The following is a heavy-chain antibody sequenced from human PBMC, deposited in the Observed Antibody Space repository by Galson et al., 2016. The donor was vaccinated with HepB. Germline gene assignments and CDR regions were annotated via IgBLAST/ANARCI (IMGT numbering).Heavy chain of an antibody. V-gene: IGHV3-15*01. CDR1: GFTFSDAW. D-gene: IGHD2-15*01. CDR2: IRSKTDGGTT. J-gene: IGHJ4*02. CDR3: TAEKIGYCGGGSCYLGY. Sequence: SLRLSCAASGFTFSDAWMSWVRQAPGKGLEWVGRIRSKTDGGTTDYAAPVKGRFTISSDDSKNTLYLQVNSLKTEDTAVYYCTAEKIGYCGGGSCYLGYWGQGTLVTVSS.